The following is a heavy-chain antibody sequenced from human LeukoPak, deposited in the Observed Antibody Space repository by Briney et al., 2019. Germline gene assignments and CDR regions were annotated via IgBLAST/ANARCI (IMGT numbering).Heavy chain of an antibody. D-gene: IGHD2-2*01. J-gene: IGHJ5*02. CDR1: GGSISSYY. Sequence: SETLSLTCTVSGGSISSYYWGWIRQPPGKGLEWIGSIYYSGSTYYNPSLKSRVTISVDTSKNQFSLKLSSVTAADTAVYYCARHKLQGYCSSTSCSNWFDPWGQGTLVTVSS. CDR3: ARHKLQGYCSSTSCSNWFDP. CDR2: IYYSGST. V-gene: IGHV4-39*01.